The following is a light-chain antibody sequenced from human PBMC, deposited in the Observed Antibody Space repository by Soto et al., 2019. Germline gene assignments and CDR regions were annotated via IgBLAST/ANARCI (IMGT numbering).Light chain of an antibody. V-gene: IGKV3D-15*01. J-gene: IGKJ4*01. CDR1: ENVGTN. Sequence: IVMTQSPATLSVSPGDEVTLSCRASENVGTNLAWYQQKPGQAPRLLIYGSSTRATGIPATFSGSGSGTEFTLTISSLQSEESAIYYCQPYNNWGLSFGGGTKVEIK. CDR2: GSS. CDR3: QPYNNWGLS.